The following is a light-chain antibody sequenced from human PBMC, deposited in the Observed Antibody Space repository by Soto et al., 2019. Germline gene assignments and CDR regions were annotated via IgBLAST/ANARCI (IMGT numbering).Light chain of an antibody. CDR3: QQRSNWPPIT. J-gene: IGKJ5*01. V-gene: IGKV3-11*01. CDR1: QSVSSH. Sequence: IVLTQSPATLSLSPGERATLSCRASQSVSSHLAWYQQKPGQAPRLLIYDASNRATGIPARFSGSGSGTDFTLTISSLEPEDFAVYYCQQRSNWPPITFGQGTRLEI. CDR2: DAS.